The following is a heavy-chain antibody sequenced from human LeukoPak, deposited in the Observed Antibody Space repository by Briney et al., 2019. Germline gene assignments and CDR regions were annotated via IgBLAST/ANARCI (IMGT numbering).Heavy chain of an antibody. Sequence: PSETLSLTCAVSGGSISSSNWWSWVRQPPGKGLEWIGEIYHSGSTNYNPSLKSRVTISVDKSKNQFSLKLSSVTAADTAVYYCAALVVAATPKFDYWGQGTLVTVSS. J-gene: IGHJ4*02. D-gene: IGHD2-15*01. CDR3: AALVVAATPKFDY. V-gene: IGHV4-4*02. CDR2: IYHSGST. CDR1: GGSISSSNW.